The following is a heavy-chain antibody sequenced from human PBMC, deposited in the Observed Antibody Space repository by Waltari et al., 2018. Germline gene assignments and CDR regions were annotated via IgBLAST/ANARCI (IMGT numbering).Heavy chain of an antibody. D-gene: IGHD3-16*01. CDR3: AAGGGIDF. Sequence: QLEESGGGLVQPGGSLRLSCAASGFTFSLYWMHWVRQSPGKGLVWVSRIQTDGSNIDYADAVKGRFTISRDNAKNTGYLQMNRLRVEDTAVYYCAAGGGIDFLGQGTLVTVSS. J-gene: IGHJ4*02. V-gene: IGHV3-74*01. CDR1: GFTFSLYW. CDR2: IQTDGSNI.